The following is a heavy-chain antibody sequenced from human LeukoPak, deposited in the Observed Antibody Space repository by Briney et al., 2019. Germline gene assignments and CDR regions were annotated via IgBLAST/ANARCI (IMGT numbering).Heavy chain of an antibody. V-gene: IGHV3-23*01. J-gene: IGHJ4*02. CDR1: GFTFTKGA. D-gene: IGHD6-19*01. CDR2: ITATGDTA. CDR3: AGDRNSDWYSPLDY. Sequence: PGGSLRLSCVASGFTFTKGAMSWIRQAPGKGLEWVAIITATGDTAYYADSVKGRFTISRDNSRNTVYMQMDSLRAEDTAIYYCAGDRNSDWYSPLDYWGQGSQVTVST.